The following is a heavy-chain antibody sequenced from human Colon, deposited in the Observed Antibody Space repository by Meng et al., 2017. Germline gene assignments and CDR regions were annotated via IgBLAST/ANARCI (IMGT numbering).Heavy chain of an antibody. CDR3: VRGGWRLDDL. Sequence: GGSLRLSCVASGFTFSNYWMSWVRQAPGKGLEWVASVGQDGSEKYFVDSVKGRFTISRDSAKNSLYLQMNDLRVEDAAVFYCVRGGWRLDDLWGQATLVTVSS. CDR2: VGQDGSEK. D-gene: IGHD6-19*01. J-gene: IGHJ5*02. V-gene: IGHV3-7*01. CDR1: GFTFSNYW.